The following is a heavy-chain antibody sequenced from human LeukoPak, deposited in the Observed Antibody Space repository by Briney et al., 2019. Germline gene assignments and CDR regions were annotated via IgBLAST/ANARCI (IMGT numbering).Heavy chain of an antibody. CDR1: GYSFTSYW. V-gene: IGHV5-10-1*01. CDR3: ARGTIVATIGYYNNYGMDV. D-gene: IGHD5-12*01. Sequence: GESLKISCKGSGYSFTSYWISWVRQMPGKGLEWMGRIDPSDSYTNYSPSFQGHVTISADKSISTAYLQWSSLKASDTATYYCARGTIVATIGYYNNYGMDVWGKGTTVTVSS. CDR2: IDPSDSYT. J-gene: IGHJ6*04.